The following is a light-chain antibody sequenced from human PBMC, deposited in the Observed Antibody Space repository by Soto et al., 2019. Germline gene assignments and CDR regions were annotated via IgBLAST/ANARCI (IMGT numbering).Light chain of an antibody. V-gene: IGKV4-1*01. CDR2: WAS. J-gene: IGKJ4*01. Sequence: VMTQSPATLSVSPGERATLSCRASQSVSSNLAWYQQKPGQPPNLLIYWASTRESGVPDRFSGSGSGTDFTLTISSLQAEDVAVYYCQQYFSTPLTFGGGTKVDIK. CDR1: QSVSSN. CDR3: QQYFSTPLT.